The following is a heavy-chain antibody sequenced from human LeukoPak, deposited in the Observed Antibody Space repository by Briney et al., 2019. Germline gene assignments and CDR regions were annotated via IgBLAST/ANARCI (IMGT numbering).Heavy chain of an antibody. CDR3: AREGGCSGGSCYSRSNWFDP. J-gene: IGHJ5*02. D-gene: IGHD2-15*01. CDR2: INPSGGST. Sequence: ASVKVSCKASGYTFTSYYMHWVRQPPGQGLEWMGIINPSGGSTSYAQKFQGRVTMTRDTSTSTVYMELSSLRSEDTAVYYCAREGGCSGGSCYSRSNWFDPWGQGTLVTVSS. V-gene: IGHV1-46*01. CDR1: GYTFTSYY.